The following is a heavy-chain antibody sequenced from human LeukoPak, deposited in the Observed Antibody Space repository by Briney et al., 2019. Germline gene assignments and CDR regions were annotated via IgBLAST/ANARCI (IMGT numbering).Heavy chain of an antibody. CDR3: ARETSQKGAHYMDV. CDR1: GGSISGHY. V-gene: IGHV4-59*11. D-gene: IGHD3-16*01. CDR2: IHYSGST. Sequence: PSETLSLTCTVFGGSISGHYWSWIRQPPGKGLEWIAEIHYSGSTNYNPSLKSRVTISVDTSKNQFSLKLSSVTAADTAVYYCARETSQKGAHYMDVWGKGTTVTISS. J-gene: IGHJ6*03.